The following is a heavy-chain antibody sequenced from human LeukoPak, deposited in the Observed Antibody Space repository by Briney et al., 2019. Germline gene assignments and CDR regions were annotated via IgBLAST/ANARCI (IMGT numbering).Heavy chain of an antibody. CDR3: ARGGKGYHNWFDP. CDR1: GGSFNGYY. D-gene: IGHD2-2*01. Sequence: SETLSVTCAVYGGSFNGYYWSWIRQPPGKGLEWIGEINHSGSTNYNPSLKSRVTISVDTSKNQFSLKLSSVTAADTAVYYRARGGKGYHNWFDPWGQGTLVTVSS. J-gene: IGHJ5*02. CDR2: INHSGST. V-gene: IGHV4-34*01.